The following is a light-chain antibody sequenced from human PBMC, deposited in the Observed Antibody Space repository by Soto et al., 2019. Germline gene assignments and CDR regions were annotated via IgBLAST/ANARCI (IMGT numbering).Light chain of an antibody. Sequence: EIVLTQSPGTLSLSPGERATLSCRASQSVSSSYLAWYQQKPGQAPRHLIYGASSRATGIQDRFSGSGSGTDFTLTISRLEPEDFAVYYCQQYGSSPRTFGQGTKVEIK. CDR2: GAS. J-gene: IGKJ1*01. CDR1: QSVSSSY. CDR3: QQYGSSPRT. V-gene: IGKV3-20*01.